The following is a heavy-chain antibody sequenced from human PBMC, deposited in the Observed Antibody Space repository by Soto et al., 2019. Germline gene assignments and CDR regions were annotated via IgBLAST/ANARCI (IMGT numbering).Heavy chain of an antibody. D-gene: IGHD2-15*01. V-gene: IGHV3-23*01. Sequence: EVQLLESGGGLVQPGGSLRLSCAASGFTFSSYAMSWVRQAPGKGLEWVSAISGSGGSTYYADSVKGRFTISRDNSKTTLYLQMNSMRAEDTAVYYCAKFIVGVVAAKDLDYWGQGTMVTVSS. J-gene: IGHJ4*02. CDR2: ISGSGGST. CDR1: GFTFSSYA. CDR3: AKFIVGVVAAKDLDY.